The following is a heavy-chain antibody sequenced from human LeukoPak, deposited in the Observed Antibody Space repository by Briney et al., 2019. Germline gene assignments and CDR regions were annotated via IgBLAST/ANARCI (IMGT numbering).Heavy chain of an antibody. CDR1: GFTFSKYA. V-gene: IGHV3-64*01. J-gene: IGHJ3*02. CDR3: ARVGDDDAFDI. Sequence: GGSLRLSCAASGFTFSKYAMQWVRQAPGKGLEYVSAISRDGSHTYYANSVKGRFTISRDNFKNTLYLQMGSLRAEDMAVYYCARVGDDDAFDIWGQGTMVIVSS. D-gene: IGHD3-16*01. CDR2: ISRDGSHT.